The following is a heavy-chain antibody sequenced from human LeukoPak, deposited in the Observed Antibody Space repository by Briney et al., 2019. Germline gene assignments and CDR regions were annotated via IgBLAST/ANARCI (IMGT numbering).Heavy chain of an antibody. CDR1: GFTFSNAW. V-gene: IGHV3-15*01. Sequence: GGSLRLSCAASGFTFSNAWMSWVRQAPGTGLEWVGHIKSKTDGGTTDYAAPVKGRFTISRDDSKNTLYLQMNSLKIGDTAVYYCTTGTWIQLWLADFWGQGTLVTVSS. D-gene: IGHD5-18*01. CDR2: IKSKTDGGTT. CDR3: TTGTWIQLWLADF. J-gene: IGHJ4*02.